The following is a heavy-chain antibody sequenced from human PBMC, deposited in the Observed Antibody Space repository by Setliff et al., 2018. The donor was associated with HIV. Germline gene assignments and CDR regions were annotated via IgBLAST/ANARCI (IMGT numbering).Heavy chain of an antibody. D-gene: IGHD3-22*01. CDR2: IKQDGSEK. CDR3: ARDSGDYYDSSGSFDY. CDR1: RFTFSSYW. J-gene: IGHJ4*02. V-gene: IGHV3-7*05. Sequence: PGGSLRLSCAASRFTFSSYWMSWVRRAPGKGLEWVANIKQDGSEKYYVDSVKGRFTISRDNAKNSLYLQMNSLRAEDTAVYYCARDSGDYYDSSGSFDYWGQGTLVTVSS.